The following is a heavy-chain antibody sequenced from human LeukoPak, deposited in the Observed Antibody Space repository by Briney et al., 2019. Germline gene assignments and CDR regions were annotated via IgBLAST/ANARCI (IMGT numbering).Heavy chain of an antibody. J-gene: IGHJ3*02. CDR3: AREFTYYYDSSGSGAFDI. V-gene: IGHV3-48*03. CDR2: ISSSGSTI. D-gene: IGHD3-22*01. Sequence: PGGSLRLSCAAFGFTFSSYEMNWVRQAPGKGLEWVSYISSSGSTIYYADSVKGRFTISRDNAKNSLYLQMNSLRAEDTAVYYCAREFTYYYDSSGSGAFDIWGQGTMVTVSS. CDR1: GFTFSSYE.